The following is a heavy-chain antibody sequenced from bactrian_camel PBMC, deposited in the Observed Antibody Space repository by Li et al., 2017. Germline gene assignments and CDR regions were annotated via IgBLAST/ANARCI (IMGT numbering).Heavy chain of an antibody. CDR2: IGSDGTT. V-gene: IGHV3S53*01. CDR3: AKDRTGGSWYGIDYNY. J-gene: IGHJ4*01. D-gene: IGHD6*01. CDR1: GYSYSNYC. Sequence: GLVQPGGSLRLSCAASGYSYSNYCMGWFCQAPGKEREEVVAIGSDGTTHYADSVEGRFTASHDNTKNTLYLQLNGLKTEDTAMYYCAKDRTGGSWYGIDYNYWGQGTQVTVS.